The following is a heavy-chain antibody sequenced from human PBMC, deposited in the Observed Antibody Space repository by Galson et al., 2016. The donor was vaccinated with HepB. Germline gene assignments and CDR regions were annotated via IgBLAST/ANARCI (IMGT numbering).Heavy chain of an antibody. J-gene: IGHJ3*01. CDR1: GFTFGDYA. V-gene: IGHV3-49*03. CDR3: TRVGPFWFGVLRDAFDL. CDR2: IRSKAYGGTT. Sequence: SLRLSCAASGFTFGDYAMSWFRQAPGKGLEWVGFIRSKAYGGTTEYAASVKGRFTISRDESKSITYLQMNSLKTEDTAVYYCTRVGPFWFGVLRDAFDLWGQGTMVTVSA. D-gene: IGHD3-10*01.